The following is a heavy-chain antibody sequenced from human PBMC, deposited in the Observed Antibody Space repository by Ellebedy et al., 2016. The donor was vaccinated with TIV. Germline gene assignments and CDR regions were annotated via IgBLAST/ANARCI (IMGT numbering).Heavy chain of an antibody. CDR2: IHDNGNT. J-gene: IGHJ3*02. D-gene: IGHD1-26*01. CDR1: GGSISSDY. CDR3: ARDILGSFHI. V-gene: IGHV4-59*01. Sequence: MPSETLSLACSVSGGSISSDYWSWIRQSPGMGLEWIGFIHDNGNTYGNPSLKGRVTISMNTSKNQVSMNLTSVTAADTAVYYCARDILGSFHIWGQGTLVTVSS.